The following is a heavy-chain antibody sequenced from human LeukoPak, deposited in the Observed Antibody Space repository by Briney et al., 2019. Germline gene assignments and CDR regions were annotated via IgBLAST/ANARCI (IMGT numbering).Heavy chain of an antibody. CDR1: GFTFSSYG. CDR2: IRYDGSNK. Sequence: GGSLRLSCAASGFTFSSYGMHWVRQAPGKGLEWVAFIRYDGSNKYYADSVKGRFTISRDNSKNTLYLQMNSLRAEDTAVYYCAKDNWIVVVPGQYYFDYWGQGTLVTVSS. J-gene: IGHJ4*02. V-gene: IGHV3-30*02. D-gene: IGHD3-22*01. CDR3: AKDNWIVVVPGQYYFDY.